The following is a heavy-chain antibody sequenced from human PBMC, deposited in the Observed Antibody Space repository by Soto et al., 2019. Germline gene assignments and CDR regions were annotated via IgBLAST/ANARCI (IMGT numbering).Heavy chain of an antibody. J-gene: IGHJ4*02. V-gene: IGHV1-69*01. CDR3: ATGARYCSGGSCYPDD. CDR2: NMPIFAAP. CDR1: GGTISTNV. D-gene: IGHD2-15*01. Sequence: QVQLMQSGAEVKKPGSSLKVSCKASGGTISTNVISWVRQAPGQGLEWMGENMPIFAAPNNAQKFQGRLTINADPSTTTVYRELSSLTSEDTAVYFCATGARYCSGGSCYPDDWGQGTLVIVSS.